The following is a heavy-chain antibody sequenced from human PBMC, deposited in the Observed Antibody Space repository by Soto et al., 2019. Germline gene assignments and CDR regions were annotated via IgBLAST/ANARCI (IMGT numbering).Heavy chain of an antibody. CDR3: SRGSTVTAYFDY. J-gene: IGHJ4*02. Sequence: QVHLQESGPGLVKPSQTLSLTCTVSGGSISSDDYTWAWIRQHPGKALEWIAYIYHSGTTNYNPSLRGRVTISKDTAKNQNSLRLTSLTAADTAVYLCSRGSTVTAYFDYLGQGTLVTVSS. CDR1: GGSISSDDYT. CDR2: IYHSGTT. V-gene: IGHV4-31*03. D-gene: IGHD2-21*02.